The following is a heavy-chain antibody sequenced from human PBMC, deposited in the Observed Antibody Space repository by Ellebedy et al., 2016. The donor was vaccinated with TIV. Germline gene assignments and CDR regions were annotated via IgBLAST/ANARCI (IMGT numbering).Heavy chain of an antibody. CDR3: ARDRCGSYDF. V-gene: IGHV4-61*08. Sequence: MPSETLSLTCTVSGGSISSGDYYWSWIRQPPGKGLEWIGYISNTGNTNYNPSLKSRVSISLDTSRSQFSLSLTSVTAADTAVYFCARDRCGSYDFWGQGTLIAVSS. CDR1: GGSISSGDYY. J-gene: IGHJ4*02. CDR2: ISNTGNT. D-gene: IGHD3-10*01.